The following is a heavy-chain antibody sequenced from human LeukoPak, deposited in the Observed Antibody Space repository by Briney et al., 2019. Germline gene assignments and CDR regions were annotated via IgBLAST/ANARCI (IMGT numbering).Heavy chain of an antibody. D-gene: IGHD3-22*01. J-gene: IGHJ4*02. Sequence: GGSLRLSCAASGFTFSSYAMHWVRQAPGKGLEWVAVISYDGSNKYYADSVKGRFTISRDNPKNTLYLQMNSLRAEDTAIYYCAKDYSDASGYPIDYWGQGTLVTVSS. CDR3: AKDYSDASGYPIDY. V-gene: IGHV3-30-3*01. CDR2: ISYDGSNK. CDR1: GFTFSSYA.